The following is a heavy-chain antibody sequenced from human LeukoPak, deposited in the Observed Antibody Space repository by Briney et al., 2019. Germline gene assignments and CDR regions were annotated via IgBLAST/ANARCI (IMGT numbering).Heavy chain of an antibody. CDR2: ISAYNGNT. J-gene: IGHJ4*02. Sequence: SVKVSCKASGYTFTSYGISWVRQAPGQGLKWMGWISAYNGNTNYAQKLQGRVTMTTDTSTSTAYMELRSLRSDDTAVYYCARDYQVEYGDHGRGFDYWGQGTLVTVSS. V-gene: IGHV1-18*01. CDR1: GYTFTSYG. CDR3: ARDYQVEYGDHGRGFDY. D-gene: IGHD4-17*01.